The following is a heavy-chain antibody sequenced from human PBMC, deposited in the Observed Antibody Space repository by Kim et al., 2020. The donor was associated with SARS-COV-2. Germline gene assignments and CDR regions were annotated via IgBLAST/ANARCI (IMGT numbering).Heavy chain of an antibody. V-gene: IGHV4-39*01. Sequence: NPSLKSRVTISVDTSKNQFSLKLSSVTAADTAVYYCARPKYSGSYYPFDYWGQGTLVTVSS. D-gene: IGHD1-26*01. CDR3: ARPKYSGSYYPFDY. J-gene: IGHJ4*02.